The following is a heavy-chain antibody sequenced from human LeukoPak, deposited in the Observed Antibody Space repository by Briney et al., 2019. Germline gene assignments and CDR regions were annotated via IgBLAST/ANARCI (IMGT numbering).Heavy chain of an antibody. V-gene: IGHV4-39*01. Sequence: PSETLSLTCTVSGGSISSSSYYWGWIRQPPGKGLEWIGSIYYSGGTYHNPSLKSRVTISVDTSKNQFSLKLSSVTAADTAVYYCAMTYYYDSSLHYFDYWGQGTLVTVSS. CDR1: GGSISSSSYY. J-gene: IGHJ4*02. CDR2: IYYSGGT. CDR3: AMTYYYDSSLHYFDY. D-gene: IGHD3-22*01.